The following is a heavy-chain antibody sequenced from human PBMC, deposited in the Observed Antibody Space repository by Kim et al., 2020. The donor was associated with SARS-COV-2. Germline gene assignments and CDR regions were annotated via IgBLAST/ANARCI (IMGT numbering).Heavy chain of an antibody. Sequence: ASVKVSYKASGYTFTSYAMHWVRQAPGQRLEWMGWINAGNGNTKYSQKFQGRVTITRDTSASTAYMELSSLRSEDTAVYYCATAAFYYYGSGSYYNGHYGMDGWGQGTTVTVSS. J-gene: IGHJ6*02. CDR3: ATAAFYYYGSGSYYNGHYGMDG. CDR1: GYTFTSYA. CDR2: INAGNGNT. V-gene: IGHV1-3*01. D-gene: IGHD3-10*01.